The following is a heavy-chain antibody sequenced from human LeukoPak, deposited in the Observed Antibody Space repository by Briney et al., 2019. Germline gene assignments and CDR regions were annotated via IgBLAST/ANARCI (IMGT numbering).Heavy chain of an antibody. CDR2: FDSEDGET. D-gene: IGHD3-22*01. J-gene: IGHJ4*02. Sequence: ASVKVSCKVSGYTLTELSMHWVRQAPGKGLEWMGGFDSEDGETIYAQKFQGRVTMTEDTSTDTAYMELSSLRSEDTAVYYCATASSGYFYYFDYWGQGTLVTVSS. V-gene: IGHV1-24*01. CDR3: ATASSGYFYYFDY. CDR1: GYTLTELS.